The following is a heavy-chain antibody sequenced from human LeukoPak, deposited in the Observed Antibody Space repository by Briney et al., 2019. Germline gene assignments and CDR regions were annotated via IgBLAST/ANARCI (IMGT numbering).Heavy chain of an antibody. Sequence: PSETLSLTCTVSGGSISSSSYYWGWIRQPPGKGLEWIGSIYYSGSTYYNPSLKSRVTISVDTSKNQFSLQLNSVTPEDTAVYYCARDLLYSSSPYYYYYYMDVWGKGTTVTVSS. J-gene: IGHJ6*03. CDR1: GGSISSSSYY. CDR2: IYYSGST. D-gene: IGHD6-6*01. V-gene: IGHV4-39*02. CDR3: ARDLLYSSSPYYYYYYMDV.